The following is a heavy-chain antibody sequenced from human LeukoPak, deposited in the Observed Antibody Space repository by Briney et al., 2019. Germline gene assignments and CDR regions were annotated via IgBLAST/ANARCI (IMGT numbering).Heavy chain of an antibody. D-gene: IGHD3-22*01. CDR3: ASNTYYYDSSGYQPILAAFDI. J-gene: IGHJ3*02. Sequence: GGSLRLSCAASGFTFSNAWMSWVRQAPGKGLEWVGRIKSKTDGGTTDYAAPVKGRFTISRDDSKNTLYLQMNSLKTEDTAVYYCASNTYYYDSSGYQPILAAFDIWGQGTMVTVSS. CDR1: GFTFSNAW. V-gene: IGHV3-15*01. CDR2: IKSKTDGGTT.